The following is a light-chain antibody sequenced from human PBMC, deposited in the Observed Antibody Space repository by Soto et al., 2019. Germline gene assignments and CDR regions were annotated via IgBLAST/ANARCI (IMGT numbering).Light chain of an antibody. CDR3: QQYYTTPVT. Sequence: DIVLTQSPGSLAVSLGERATINCKSSQTVLHGSNYLAWYQQKPGQPPKLLIYWASTRESGVPDRFSASGSGTDFTLTSSSLQAEDVAVYYCQQYYTTPVTFGQGTKVEIK. J-gene: IGKJ1*01. CDR2: WAS. CDR1: QTVLHGSNY. V-gene: IGKV4-1*01.